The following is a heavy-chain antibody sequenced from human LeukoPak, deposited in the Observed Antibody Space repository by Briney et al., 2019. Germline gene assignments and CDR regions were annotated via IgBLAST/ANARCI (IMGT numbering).Heavy chain of an antibody. CDR1: GGSFSGYY. Sequence: SETLSLTCAVYGGSFSGYYWSWIRQPPGKGLEWIGEINHSGSTNYNPSLKSRVAISVDTSKNQFSLKLSSVTAADTAVYYCAKNWFDPWGQGTLVTVSS. CDR3: AKNWFDP. CDR2: INHSGST. V-gene: IGHV4-34*01. J-gene: IGHJ5*02.